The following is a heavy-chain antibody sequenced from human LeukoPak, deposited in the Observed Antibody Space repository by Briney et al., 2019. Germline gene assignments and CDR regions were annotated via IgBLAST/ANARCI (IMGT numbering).Heavy chain of an antibody. J-gene: IGHJ3*02. Sequence: SETLSLTCSVSGGPIGGDYWSWIRQPPGKALEGIGYIYTTRRTNYNPSLKSRVTISVDTSKNQFSLKLNSVTAADTAVYYCAKILGSGVWYGFDIWGQGTMVTVSS. CDR1: GGPIGGDY. V-gene: IGHV4-4*09. CDR3: AKILGSGVWYGFDI. D-gene: IGHD2-21*01. CDR2: IYTTRRT.